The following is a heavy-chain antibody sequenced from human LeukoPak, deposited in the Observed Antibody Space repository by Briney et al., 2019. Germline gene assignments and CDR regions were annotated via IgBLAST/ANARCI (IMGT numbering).Heavy chain of an antibody. Sequence: PGGSLRLSCAASGFTFSSYSMNWVRQAPGKGLEWVSSISSSSSYIYYADSVKGRFTISRDNAKNSLYLQMNSLRAEDTAVYYCARGMYYYDSSGYGYYYYYMDVWGKGTTVTVSS. CDR3: ARGMYYYDSSGYGYYYYYMDV. CDR2: ISSSSSYI. V-gene: IGHV3-21*01. CDR1: GFTFSSYS. J-gene: IGHJ6*03. D-gene: IGHD3-22*01.